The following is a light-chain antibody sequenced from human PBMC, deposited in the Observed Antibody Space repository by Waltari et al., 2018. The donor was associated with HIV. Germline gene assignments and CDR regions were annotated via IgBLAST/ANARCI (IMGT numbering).Light chain of an antibody. J-gene: IGKJ1*01. V-gene: IGKV3-15*01. CDR1: QNIGNN. Sequence: VLTQSPATLSVSPGEGATLSCRASQNIGNNLAWFQQKLGQAPRVLMYTASVRATGIPARFTGGGSGTDFTLTISSLQPEDVAIYYCQQYNSWPGTFGQGTKVEIK. CDR3: QQYNSWPGT. CDR2: TAS.